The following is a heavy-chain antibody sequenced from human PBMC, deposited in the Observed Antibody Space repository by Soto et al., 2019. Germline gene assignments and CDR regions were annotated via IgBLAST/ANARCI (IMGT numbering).Heavy chain of an antibody. J-gene: IGHJ4*02. CDR1: GFTFSSYA. V-gene: IGHV3-23*01. CDR2: ISGSGGST. Sequence: GGSLRLSCAASGFTFSSYAMSWVRQAPGKGLEWVSAISGSGGSTYYADSVKGRFTISRDNSKNTLYLQMNSLRAEDTAVYYCPRGDDILTGYYFDHWGQGTLVTVSS. CDR3: PRGDDILTGYYFDH. D-gene: IGHD3-9*01.